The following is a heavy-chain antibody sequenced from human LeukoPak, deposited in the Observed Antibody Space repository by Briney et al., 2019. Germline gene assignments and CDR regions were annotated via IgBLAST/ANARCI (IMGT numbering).Heavy chain of an antibody. V-gene: IGHV5-51*01. CDR1: GYRFNSYW. Sequence: GESLKISCKGSGYRFNSYWFGWVRQMPGKGLEGMGDIYGGDSETRYSPSFQGHVTISADKSISTAYLQWSSLKASDTAMYYCARLSEELEAHFDFWGQGTPVTVSS. J-gene: IGHJ4*02. D-gene: IGHD6-13*01. CDR2: IYGGDSET. CDR3: ARLSEELEAHFDF.